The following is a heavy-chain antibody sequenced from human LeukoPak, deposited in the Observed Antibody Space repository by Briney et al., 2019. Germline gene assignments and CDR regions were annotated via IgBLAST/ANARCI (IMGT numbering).Heavy chain of an antibody. CDR3: AKIAEAVSSNYYFDY. J-gene: IGHJ4*02. Sequence: GGSLRLSCAASGFTFSSYAMSWVRQAPGKGLEWVSAISGSGGSTYYADSVKGRFTISGDNSKNTLYLQMNSLRAEDTAVYYCAKIAEAVSSNYYFDYWGQGTLVTVSS. D-gene: IGHD2-21*01. V-gene: IGHV3-23*01. CDR1: GFTFSSYA. CDR2: ISGSGGST.